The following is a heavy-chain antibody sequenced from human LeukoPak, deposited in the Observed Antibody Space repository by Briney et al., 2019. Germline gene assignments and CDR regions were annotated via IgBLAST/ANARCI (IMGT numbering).Heavy chain of an antibody. CDR3: ARGGRGEATINTWLDP. D-gene: IGHD5-24*01. V-gene: IGHV4-39*01. Sequence: SETLSLTCTVAGGSISRSASYWGWIRQPPGKGLEWIGSIYYSGSTYYCPSLKSRVTISVDTSKNQFSLNLSSVTAADTAVYYCARGGRGEATINTWLDPWGQGTLVTVSS. J-gene: IGHJ5*02. CDR1: GGSISRSASY. CDR2: IYYSGST.